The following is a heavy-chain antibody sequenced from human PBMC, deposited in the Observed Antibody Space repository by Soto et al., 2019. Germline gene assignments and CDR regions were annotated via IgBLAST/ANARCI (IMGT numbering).Heavy chain of an antibody. CDR1: GGSISSGDYY. Sequence: QVQLQESGPGLVKPSQTLSLTCTVSGGSISSGDYYWRWIRQPPGKGLEWIGYIYYSGSTYYNPSLKSRVTISVDTSKNQFSLKLSSVTAAYTAVYYCARFIIAARRGGWFDPWGQGTLVTVSS. V-gene: IGHV4-30-4*01. CDR2: IYYSGST. D-gene: IGHD6-6*01. CDR3: ARFIIAARRGGWFDP. J-gene: IGHJ5*02.